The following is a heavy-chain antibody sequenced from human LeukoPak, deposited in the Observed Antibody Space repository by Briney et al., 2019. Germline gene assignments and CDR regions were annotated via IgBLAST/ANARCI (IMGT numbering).Heavy chain of an antibody. CDR1: GFTFSSYE. Sequence: GGSLRLSCAASGFTFSSYEMNGVRQAPGKGLEWVSYISSSGSTIYYADSVKGRFTISRDNAKNSLYLQMNSLRAEDTAVYYCARDHGPRIFWSGYPYYYYYGMDVWGQGTTVTVSS. J-gene: IGHJ6*02. V-gene: IGHV3-48*03. CDR3: ARDHGPRIFWSGYPYYYYYGMDV. CDR2: ISSSGSTI. D-gene: IGHD3-3*01.